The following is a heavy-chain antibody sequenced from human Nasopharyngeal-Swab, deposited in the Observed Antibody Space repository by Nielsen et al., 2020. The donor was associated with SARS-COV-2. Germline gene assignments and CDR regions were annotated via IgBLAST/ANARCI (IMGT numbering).Heavy chain of an antibody. CDR2: ISYDGSNK. J-gene: IGHJ4*02. CDR3: ARDRDVVVVAATPGVCDY. D-gene: IGHD2-15*01. V-gene: IGHV3-30-3*01. CDR1: GFTFSSYA. Sequence: GESLKISCATSGFTFSSYAMHWVRQAPGKGLEWVAVISYDGSNKYYADSVKGRFTISRDNSKNTLYLQMNSLRAEDTAVYYCARDRDVVVVAATPGVCDYWGQGTLVTVSS.